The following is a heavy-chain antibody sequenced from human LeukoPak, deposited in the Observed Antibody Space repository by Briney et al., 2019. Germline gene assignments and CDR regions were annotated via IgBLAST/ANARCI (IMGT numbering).Heavy chain of an antibody. J-gene: IGHJ4*02. CDR1: GFTFSSYW. CDR3: VLLWFGELLYAPDY. V-gene: IGHV3-7*01. CDR2: IKQDGSEK. Sequence: GGSLRLSCAASGFTFSSYWISWVRQAPGKGLEWVANIKQDGSEKYCVDSVKGRFTISRDNAKNSLYLQMNSLRAEDTAVYYCVLLWFGELLYAPDYWGQGTLVTVSS. D-gene: IGHD3-10*01.